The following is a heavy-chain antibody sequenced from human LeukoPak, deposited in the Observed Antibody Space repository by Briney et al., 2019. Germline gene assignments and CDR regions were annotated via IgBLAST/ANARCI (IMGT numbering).Heavy chain of an antibody. CDR3: ARDRLNAFWSGDSWDY. CDR2: IKQDGSEK. CDR1: GFTFSSHW. D-gene: IGHD3-3*01. J-gene: IGHJ4*02. V-gene: IGHV3-7*01. Sequence: GGSLRLSCAASGFTFSSHWMSWVRQAPGKGLEWVANIKQDGSEKYYVYSVKGRFTISRDNTKNSLYLQMNSLRAEDTAVYYCARDRLNAFWSGDSWDYWGQGTLVTVSS.